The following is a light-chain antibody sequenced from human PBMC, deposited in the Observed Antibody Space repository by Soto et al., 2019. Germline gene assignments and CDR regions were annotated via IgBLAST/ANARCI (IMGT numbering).Light chain of an antibody. CDR3: SSYTRGSALVV. V-gene: IGLV2-14*01. CDR1: SSDVGGYNY. CDR2: DVS. J-gene: IGLJ2*01. Sequence: QSVLTQPASVSGSPGQSITISCTGTSSDVGGYNYVSWYQQHPRKAPKLMIYDVSNRPSGVSNRFSGSKSGNTASLTISGLQAEAEADYYCSSYTRGSALVVFGGGTQLTVL.